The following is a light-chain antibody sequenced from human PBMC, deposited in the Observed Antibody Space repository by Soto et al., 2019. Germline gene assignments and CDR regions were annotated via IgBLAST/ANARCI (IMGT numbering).Light chain of an antibody. CDR3: QQYDSSPIT. Sequence: EIVLTQSPGTLSLSPGERATLSCRASQSVSRNYLAWYQQKPGQAPRLLIYGASSRATGIPDKFSGGGSGTDFPLTISRLEPEDFAVYYCQQYDSSPITFGQGTKVEIK. CDR2: GAS. CDR1: QSVSRNY. V-gene: IGKV3-20*01. J-gene: IGKJ1*01.